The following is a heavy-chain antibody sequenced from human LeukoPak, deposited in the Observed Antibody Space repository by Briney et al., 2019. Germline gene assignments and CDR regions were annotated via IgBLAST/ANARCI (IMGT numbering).Heavy chain of an antibody. CDR3: AKVQTMIVVVITTPLDY. CDR2: IGGSGDST. J-gene: IGHJ4*02. D-gene: IGHD3-22*01. CDR1: GFTFSSYA. Sequence: GGSLRLSCAASGFTFSSYAMSWVRQAPGKGLEWVSAIGGSGDSTYYADSVKGRFTISRDNSKNTLYLQMNSLRAEDTAVYYCAKVQTMIVVVITTPLDYWGQGTLVTVSS. V-gene: IGHV3-23*01.